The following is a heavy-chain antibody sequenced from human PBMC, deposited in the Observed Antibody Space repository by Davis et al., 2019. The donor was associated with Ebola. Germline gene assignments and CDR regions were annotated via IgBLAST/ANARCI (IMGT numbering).Heavy chain of an antibody. D-gene: IGHD2-15*01. CDR1: GGSITSHSYY. V-gene: IGHV4-39*01. CDR2: IYYRGST. CDR3: ATLGRFCRGGICYSFDS. J-gene: IGHJ4*02. Sequence: MPSETLSLTCTVSGGSITSHSYYWALIRQPPGKGLEWIGSIYYRGSTYYNPSLKSRVTMSVDPSKSHFSLSLTSVTAADTAVYYCATLGRFCRGGICYSFDSWGQGTLVTVSS.